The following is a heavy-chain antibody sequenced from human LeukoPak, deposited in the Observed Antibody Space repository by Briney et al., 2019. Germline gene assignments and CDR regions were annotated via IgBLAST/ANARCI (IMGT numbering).Heavy chain of an antibody. CDR1: GGSISTSYYY. D-gene: IGHD3-10*01. Sequence: SETLSLTCTVSGGSISTSYYYWRWIRQPPGKGLEWIGTLSYSGSSYYNPSLKSRVTISVDHSKYQFSLQLNSVPAEDTAVYYCAREVTMVRGESRPGYFDYWGQGTLVTVSS. CDR2: LSYSGSS. V-gene: IGHV4-39*02. J-gene: IGHJ4*02. CDR3: AREVTMVRGESRPGYFDY.